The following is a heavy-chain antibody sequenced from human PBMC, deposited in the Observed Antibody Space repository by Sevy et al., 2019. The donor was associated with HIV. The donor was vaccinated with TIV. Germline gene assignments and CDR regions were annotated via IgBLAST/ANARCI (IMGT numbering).Heavy chain of an antibody. CDR3: ARAVCGDSPFDY. J-gene: IGHJ4*02. V-gene: IGHV1-2*02. Sequence: ASVKVSCKASGYTFTGYYMHWVRQAPGQGLEWMGWINPNSGGTNYAQKFQGRVTMTRDTSISTAYMELSRLGSDDTAVYYCARAVCGDSPFDYWGQGTLVTVSS. CDR2: INPNSGGT. D-gene: IGHD7-27*01. CDR1: GYTFTGYY.